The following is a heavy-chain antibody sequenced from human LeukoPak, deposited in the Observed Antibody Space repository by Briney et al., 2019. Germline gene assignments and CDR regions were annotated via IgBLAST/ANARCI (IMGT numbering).Heavy chain of an antibody. CDR2: IIPIFGTA. CDR1: GGTFSSYA. V-gene: IGHV1-69*13. J-gene: IGHJ4*02. CDR3: ARDLGAAAGFDY. Sequence: ASVKVSCKASGGTFSSYAISWVRQAPGQGLEWMGGIIPIFGTANYAQKFQGRVTITADESTSTAYMELSSLRSEDTAVYYCARDLGAAAGFDYWGQGTLVTASS. D-gene: IGHD6-13*01.